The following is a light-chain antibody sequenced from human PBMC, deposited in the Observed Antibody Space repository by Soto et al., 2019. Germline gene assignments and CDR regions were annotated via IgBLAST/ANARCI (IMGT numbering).Light chain of an antibody. V-gene: IGKV3-20*01. CDR2: GAS. J-gene: IGKJ4*01. Sequence: EIVLTQSPGTLSLSPGERATLSCRASQSVSSSYLAWYQQKPGQAPRLLIYGASSRATGIPDRFSGSGSGTDFTLTISRLEPEAFAVYSCQQYGSSQTFGGGTKVEIK. CDR3: QQYGSSQT. CDR1: QSVSSSY.